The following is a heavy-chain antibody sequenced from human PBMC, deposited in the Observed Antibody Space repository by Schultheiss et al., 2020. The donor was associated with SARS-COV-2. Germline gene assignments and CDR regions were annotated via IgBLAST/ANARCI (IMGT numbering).Heavy chain of an antibody. Sequence: GGSLRLSCAASGFTFSSYAMHWVRQAPGKGLEWVAVIWYDGSNKYYADSVKGRFTISRDNSKNTLYLQMNSLRAEDTAVYYCARDSTYWSGQYYYGMDVWGQGTTVTVSS. CDR3: ARDSTYWSGQYYYGMDV. V-gene: IGHV3-33*08. CDR1: GFTFSSYA. CDR2: IWYDGSNK. D-gene: IGHD3-3*01. J-gene: IGHJ6*02.